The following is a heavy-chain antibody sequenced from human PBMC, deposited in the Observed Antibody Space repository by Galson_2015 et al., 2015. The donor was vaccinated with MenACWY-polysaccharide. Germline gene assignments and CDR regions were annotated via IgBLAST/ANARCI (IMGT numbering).Heavy chain of an antibody. Sequence: SVKVSCKASRYSFSSYDINWVRQTTGQGLEWMGWMNPNSGNTGYAQKFQGRVTMTRNTSISIAYMELSSLRSGDTAVYYCARGGKYYYDSSGYLNWFDPWGQGTLVTVSS. CDR3: ARGGKYYYDSSGYLNWFDP. J-gene: IGHJ5*02. CDR2: MNPNSGNT. V-gene: IGHV1-8*01. D-gene: IGHD3-22*01. CDR1: RYSFSSYD.